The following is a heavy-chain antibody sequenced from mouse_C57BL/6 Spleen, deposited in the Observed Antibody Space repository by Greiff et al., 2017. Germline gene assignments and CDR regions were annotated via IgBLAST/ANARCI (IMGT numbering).Heavy chain of an antibody. CDR3: ARSGYVRRGSFDY. Sequence: EVQLQQSGPELVKPGASVKISCKASGYSFTGYYMNWVKQSPEKSLEWIGEINPSTGGTTYNQKFKAKATLTVDKSSSTAYMQLKSLTSEDSAVYYCARSGYVRRGSFDYWGQGTTLTVSS. CDR1: GYSFTGYY. CDR2: INPSTGGT. J-gene: IGHJ2*01. V-gene: IGHV1-42*01. D-gene: IGHD2-14*01.